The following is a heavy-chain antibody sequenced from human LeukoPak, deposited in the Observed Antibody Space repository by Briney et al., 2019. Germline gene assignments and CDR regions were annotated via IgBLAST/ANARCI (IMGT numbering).Heavy chain of an antibody. CDR3: ARDSYYYDSSALLFDY. CDR1: GFTFSSYA. J-gene: IGHJ4*02. CDR2: ISYDGSNK. D-gene: IGHD3-22*01. V-gene: IGHV3-30-3*01. Sequence: GGSLRLSCAASGFTFSSYAMLWVRQAPGKGLEWVAVISYDGSNKYYADSVKGRFTISRDNSKNTLYLQMNSLRAEDTAVYYCARDSYYYDSSALLFDYWGQGTLVTVSS.